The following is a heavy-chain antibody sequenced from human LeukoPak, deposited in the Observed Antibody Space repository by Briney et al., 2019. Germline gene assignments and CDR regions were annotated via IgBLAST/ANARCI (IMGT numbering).Heavy chain of an antibody. J-gene: IGHJ4*02. V-gene: IGHV1-2*02. CDR3: ARDLPPNSNFDY. CDR2: INPNSGGT. Sequence: ASVKVSCKASGYTFTGYYMHWVRQAPGQGLVWMGWINPNSGGTNYAQKFQGRVTMTRDTSISTAYMELSRLRSDDTAVYYCARDLPPNSNFDYWGQGTLVTVSS. D-gene: IGHD4-11*01. CDR1: GYTFTGYY.